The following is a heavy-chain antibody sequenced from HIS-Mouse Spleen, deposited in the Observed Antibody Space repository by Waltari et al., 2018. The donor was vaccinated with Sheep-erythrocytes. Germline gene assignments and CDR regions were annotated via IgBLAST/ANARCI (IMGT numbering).Heavy chain of an antibody. CDR3: ARANSGSYDDAFDI. CDR2: IGTAGDT. D-gene: IGHD1-26*01. CDR1: GFTFSSYD. Sequence: EVQLVEEGGGVVQPGGSRSRSCAATGFTFSSYDMSWVRQATGKGLEWVSAIGTAGDTYYPGSVKGRFTISRENAKNSLYLQMSSLRAGDTAVYYCARANSGSYDDAFDIWGQGTMVTVSS. J-gene: IGHJ3*02. V-gene: IGHV3-13*01.